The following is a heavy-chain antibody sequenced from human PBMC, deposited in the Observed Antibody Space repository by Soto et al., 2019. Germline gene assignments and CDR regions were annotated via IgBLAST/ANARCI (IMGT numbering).Heavy chain of an antibody. CDR1: GYTFTSYY. V-gene: IGHV1-46*03. D-gene: IGHD6-6*01. J-gene: IGHJ6*03. CDR3: ARDYNVAARLKYYYYDMDV. CDR2: INPSGGST. Sequence: ASVKVSCKASGYTFTSYYMHWVRQATGQGLEWMGIINPSGGSTSYAQKFQGRVTMARDPSTSTVYMELSSLRSEDTAVYYCARDYNVAARLKYYYYDMDVWGKGTTVTVSS.